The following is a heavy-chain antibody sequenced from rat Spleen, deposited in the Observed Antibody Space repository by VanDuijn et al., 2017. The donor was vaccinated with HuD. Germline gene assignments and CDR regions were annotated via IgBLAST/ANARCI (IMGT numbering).Heavy chain of an antibody. J-gene: IGHJ2*01. Sequence: EVQLVESGGGLVQPGGSLKLSCVASGFTFNNYWMTWIRQAPGKGLEWVASISYEGSSTYYGDSVKGRFTISRDNAKSTLYLQMNSLRSEDTATYYCTSGGITTRLNWFAYWGQGVMVTVSS. D-gene: IGHD1-10*01. CDR1: GFTFNNYW. CDR2: ISYEGSST. V-gene: IGHV5-31*01. CDR3: TSGGITTRLNWFAY.